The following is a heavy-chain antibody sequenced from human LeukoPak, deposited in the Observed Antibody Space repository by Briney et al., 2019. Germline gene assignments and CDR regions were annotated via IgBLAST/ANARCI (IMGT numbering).Heavy chain of an antibody. D-gene: IGHD3-10*01. J-gene: IGHJ1*01. V-gene: IGHV3-30*18. CDR1: GFTFSSYG. Sequence: GGSLRLSCAASGFTFSSYGMHWVREAPGKGREGGAVISYDGSNKYYADSVKGRFTISRDNSKNTLYLQMNSLRAEDTAVYYCANMDYYGSGSYYNPYWGQGTLVTVSS. CDR2: ISYDGSNK. CDR3: ANMDYYGSGSYYNPY.